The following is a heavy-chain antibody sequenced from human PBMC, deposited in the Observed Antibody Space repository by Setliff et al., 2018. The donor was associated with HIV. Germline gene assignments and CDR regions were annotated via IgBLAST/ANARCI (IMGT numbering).Heavy chain of an antibody. J-gene: IGHJ4*02. V-gene: IGHV1-3*04. CDR1: GYTFSEYA. Sequence: ASVKVSCKASGYTFSEYAIHWVRQAPGQRPEWMGRIDTDNGYRRYSPKLQGRVTITKDTSANTAYMELRGLRSEDTAVYYCARWCAAAGCYPAIYHFDSWGQGTLVTVSS. CDR2: IDTDNGYR. CDR3: ARWCAAAGCYPAIYHFDS. D-gene: IGHD2-2*01.